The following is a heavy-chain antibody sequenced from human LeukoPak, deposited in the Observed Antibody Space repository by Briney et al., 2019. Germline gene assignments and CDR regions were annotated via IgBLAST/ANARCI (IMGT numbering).Heavy chain of an antibody. D-gene: IGHD1-26*01. V-gene: IGHV1-2*02. CDR2: INPNSGGT. Sequence: ASVKVSCKASGYTFIGYYMHWVRQAPGQGLEWMGWINPNSGGTNYAQKLQGRVTMTRDTSISTAYMGLSRLRSDGTAAYYCARRRSGSYYYNWFDPWGQGTLVTVSS. CDR3: ARRRSGSYYYNWFDP. J-gene: IGHJ5*02. CDR1: GYTFIGYY.